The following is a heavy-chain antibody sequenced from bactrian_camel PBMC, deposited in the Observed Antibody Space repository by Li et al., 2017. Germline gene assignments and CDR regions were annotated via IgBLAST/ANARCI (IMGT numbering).Heavy chain of an antibody. CDR2: LWIGGATT. J-gene: IGHJ4*01. V-gene: IGHV3S40*01. CDR3: AADEYNLGLARSYTY. Sequence: VQLVESGGGSVQAGGSLRPSCASSGSIYGTLRMGWVRQRPGKDREALAVLWIGGATTYYADSVKGRFTITRDKAKDLVYLQMNGLEPEDTGMYYCAADEYNLGLARSYTYWGQGTQVTVS. CDR1: GSIYGTLR. D-gene: IGHD5*01.